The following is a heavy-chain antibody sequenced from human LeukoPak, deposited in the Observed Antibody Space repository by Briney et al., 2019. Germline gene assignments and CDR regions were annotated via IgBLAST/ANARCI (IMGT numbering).Heavy chain of an antibody. D-gene: IGHD4-17*01. CDR2: NNPNSGGT. V-gene: IGHV1-2*02. CDR3: ARDNSGDYLNWFDP. J-gene: IGHJ5*02. CDR1: GYTFTGYY. Sequence: GASVKVSCKASGYTFTGYYMHWVRQAPGQGLEWMGWNNPNSGGTNYAQKFQGRVTMTRDTSISTAYMELSRLRSDDTAVYYCARDNSGDYLNWFDPWGQGTLVTVSS.